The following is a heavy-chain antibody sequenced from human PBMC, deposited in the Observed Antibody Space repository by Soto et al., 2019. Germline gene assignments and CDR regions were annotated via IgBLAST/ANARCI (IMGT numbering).Heavy chain of an antibody. Sequence: ASETLSLTCAVYGGSFSGYYWSWIRQPPGKGLEWIGEINHSGSTNYNPSLKSRVTISVDTSKNQFSLKLSSVTAADTAVYYCARNGRGQQLVSYYYYYGMDVWGQGTTVTVSS. D-gene: IGHD6-13*01. CDR1: GGSFSGYY. V-gene: IGHV4-34*01. J-gene: IGHJ6*02. CDR3: ARNGRGQQLVSYYYYYGMDV. CDR2: INHSGST.